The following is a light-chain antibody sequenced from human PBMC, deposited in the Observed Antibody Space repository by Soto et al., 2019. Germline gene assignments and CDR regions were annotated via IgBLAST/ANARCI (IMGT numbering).Light chain of an antibody. Sequence: DIQMTQSPSSLSASVGARVTITRRASQSISSYLNWYQHKPGKAPKLLXYAASSLQSGVPSRFSGSGSGTDLTLTISTLQTEDFATYYCHQTFSTRSWTFGQGTKVDIK. CDR2: AAS. CDR3: HQTFSTRSWT. J-gene: IGKJ1*01. CDR1: QSISSY. V-gene: IGKV1-39*01.